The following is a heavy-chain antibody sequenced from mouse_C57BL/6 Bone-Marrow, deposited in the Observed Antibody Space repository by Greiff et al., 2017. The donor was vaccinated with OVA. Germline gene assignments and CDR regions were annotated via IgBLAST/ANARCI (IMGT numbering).Heavy chain of an antibody. CDR1: GFNIKDDY. Sequence: VQLQQSGAELVRPGASVKLSCTASGFNIKDDYMHWVKQRPEQGLEWIGWIDPENGDTEYASKFQGKATITADTSSNTAYLQLSSLTSEDTAVYYCTTGFTTVGDVDYWGQGTTLTVSS. CDR2: IDPENGDT. V-gene: IGHV14-4*01. CDR3: TTGFTTVGDVDY. J-gene: IGHJ2*01. D-gene: IGHD1-1*01.